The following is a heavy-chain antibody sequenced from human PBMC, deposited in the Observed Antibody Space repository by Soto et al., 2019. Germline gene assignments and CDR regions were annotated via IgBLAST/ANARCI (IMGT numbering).Heavy chain of an antibody. CDR2: IIPVFSTA. CDR1: GGTSSTYG. J-gene: IGHJ5*02. CDR3: ARAGIAVAGTGGNWFDP. V-gene: IGHV1-69*13. D-gene: IGHD6-19*01. Sequence: SVKVACKASGGTSSTYGISWVLQAPGQGLEWMGRIIPVFSTAIFAQKFQGRVTITANESTSTVYMELSSLRSEDTAVYYCARAGIAVAGTGGNWFDPWGQGTLVPVSS.